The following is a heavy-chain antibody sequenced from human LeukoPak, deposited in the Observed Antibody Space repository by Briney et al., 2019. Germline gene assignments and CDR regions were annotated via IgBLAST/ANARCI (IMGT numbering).Heavy chain of an antibody. CDR1: GFTFSSYW. D-gene: IGHD3-22*01. Sequence: GGSLRLSCAASGFTFSSYWMHWVRQAPGKGLVWVSRINPDGSTTTYADSVKGRFTISRDSAKNTLYLQMNSLRAEDTALYYCARATYYYHSSRYRAVYYFDYWGQGTLVTVSS. V-gene: IGHV3-74*01. CDR2: INPDGSTT. CDR3: ARATYYYHSSRYRAVYYFDY. J-gene: IGHJ4*02.